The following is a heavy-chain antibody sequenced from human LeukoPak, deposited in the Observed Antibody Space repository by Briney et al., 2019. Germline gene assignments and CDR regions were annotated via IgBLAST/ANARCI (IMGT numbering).Heavy chain of an antibody. CDR3: ARVGVPDAFDI. V-gene: IGHV3-21*01. CDR1: GFTLSSYS. Sequence: PGGSLRLSCAASGFTLSSYSMNWVRQAPGKGLEWVSSISSSSSYIYYADSVKGRFTISRDNAKNSLYLQMNSLRAEDTAVYYCARVGVPDAFDIWGQGTMVTVSS. D-gene: IGHD1-26*01. CDR2: ISSSSSYI. J-gene: IGHJ3*02.